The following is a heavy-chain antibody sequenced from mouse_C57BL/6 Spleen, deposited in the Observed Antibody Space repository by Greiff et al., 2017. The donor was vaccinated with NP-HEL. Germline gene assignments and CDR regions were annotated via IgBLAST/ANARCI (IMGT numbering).Heavy chain of an antibody. V-gene: IGHV2-2*01. Sequence: QVQLKQSGPGLVQPSQSLSITCTVSGFSLTSYGVHWVRQSPGKGLEWLGVIWSGGSTDYNAAFISRLSISKDKSRSQVFFKMNSLQADDTAIYYCASPYYGSRAWFAYWGQGTLVTVSA. D-gene: IGHD1-1*01. CDR3: ASPYYGSRAWFAY. CDR2: IWSGGST. J-gene: IGHJ3*01. CDR1: GFSLTSYG.